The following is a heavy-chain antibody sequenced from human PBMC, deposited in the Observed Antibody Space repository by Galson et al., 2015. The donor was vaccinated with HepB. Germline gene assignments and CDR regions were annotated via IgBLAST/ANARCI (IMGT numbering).Heavy chain of an antibody. CDR2: IGGSSDHS. V-gene: IGHV3-23*01. Sequence: SLRLSCAASGFIFSNYAMSWVRQVPGKGLEWVSTIGGSSDHSYYTDSVKGRFTISRDNSKNTLYLQVNSLRAEDTALYYCAKDGWTYSSPHWLDSWGQGTLVTVSS. J-gene: IGHJ5*01. CDR3: AKDGWTYSSPHWLDS. D-gene: IGHD3-10*01. CDR1: GFIFSNYA.